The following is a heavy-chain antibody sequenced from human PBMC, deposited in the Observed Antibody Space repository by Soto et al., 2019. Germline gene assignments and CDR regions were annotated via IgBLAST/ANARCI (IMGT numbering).Heavy chain of an antibody. CDR1: GGSISSSSYY. J-gene: IGHJ4*02. CDR2: IYYSGST. Sequence: QLQLQESGPGLVKPSETLSLTCTVSGGSISSSSYYWGWIRQPPGKGLEWIGSIYYSGSTYYNPSLKSRVTISVDTSKNQFSLKLSSVTAADTAVYYCARSSGIAAAGPNDYWGQGTLVTVSS. D-gene: IGHD6-13*01. V-gene: IGHV4-39*01. CDR3: ARSSGIAAAGPNDY.